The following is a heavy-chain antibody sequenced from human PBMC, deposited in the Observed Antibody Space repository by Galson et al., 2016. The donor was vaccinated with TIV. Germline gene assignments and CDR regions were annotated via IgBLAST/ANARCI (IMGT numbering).Heavy chain of an antibody. Sequence: TLSLTCSVFGGSISNGDNSWTWIRQPPGKGLEWLGSVYYSGSTIYSPSLRGRVTISVERSKNQFSVNLNSLTAADTAVYYCARASLPSYYAVDVWGQGTTVTVSS. J-gene: IGHJ6*02. V-gene: IGHV4-30-4*01. CDR3: ARASLPSYYAVDV. D-gene: IGHD3-16*01. CDR1: GGSISNGDNS. CDR2: VYYSGST.